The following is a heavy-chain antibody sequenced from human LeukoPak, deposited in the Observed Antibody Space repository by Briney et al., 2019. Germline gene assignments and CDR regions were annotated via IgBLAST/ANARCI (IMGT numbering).Heavy chain of an antibody. D-gene: IGHD3-22*01. CDR2: IYYSGST. CDR1: GGTVSSGSYY. V-gene: IGHV4-61*01. J-gene: IGHJ4*02. CDR3: ARTRPNYYDSSGYHLFDY. Sequence: SETLSLTCTVSGGTVSSGSYYWSWIRQPPGEGLEWIGYIYYSGSTNYNPSLKSRVTISVDTSKNQFSLKLSSVTAADTAVYYCARTRPNYYDSSGYHLFDYWGQGTLVTVSS.